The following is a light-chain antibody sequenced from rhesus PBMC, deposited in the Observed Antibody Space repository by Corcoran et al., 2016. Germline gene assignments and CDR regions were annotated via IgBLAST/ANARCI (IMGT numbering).Light chain of an antibody. Sequence: DIQMTQSPSSLSASVGDTVTITCRASQSISSWLAWYQQKQRKATKLLLYKASTLQSGVPSRFSGSGSGTACTLTISSLESADFTTYYSQKYSSRPPSCGQGTKVAIK. J-gene: IGKJ2*01. CDR2: KAS. V-gene: IGKV1-22*01. CDR3: QKYSSRPPS. CDR1: QSISSW.